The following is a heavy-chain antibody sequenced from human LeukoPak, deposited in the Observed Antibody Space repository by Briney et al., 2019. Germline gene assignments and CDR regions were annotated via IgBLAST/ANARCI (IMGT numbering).Heavy chain of an antibody. CDR3: ARRGYSYGAGYFDY. CDR2: FFYSGST. D-gene: IGHD5-18*01. J-gene: IGHJ4*02. V-gene: IGHV4-39*01. CDR1: GGSISSSSYY. Sequence: SETLSLTCTVSGGSISSSSYYWGWIRQPSGKGLEWIGSFFYSGSTYYNPSLKSRVTISVDTSKNQFSLKLSSVTAADTAVYYCARRGYSYGAGYFDYWGQGTLVTVSS.